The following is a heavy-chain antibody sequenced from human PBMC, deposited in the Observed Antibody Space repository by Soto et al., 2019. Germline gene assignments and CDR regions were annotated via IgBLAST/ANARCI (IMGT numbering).Heavy chain of an antibody. CDR1: GFTFSVSW. Sequence: GGSLRLSCAAPGFTFSVSWMSWVRQAPGKGPEWVANINQDGSARNYVNSVKGRFTISRDNANNSLFLQMNSLRGEDTAVYYCARAAHWGQGAQVTVSS. CDR2: INQDGSAR. V-gene: IGHV3-7*02. J-gene: IGHJ4*02. CDR3: ARAAH.